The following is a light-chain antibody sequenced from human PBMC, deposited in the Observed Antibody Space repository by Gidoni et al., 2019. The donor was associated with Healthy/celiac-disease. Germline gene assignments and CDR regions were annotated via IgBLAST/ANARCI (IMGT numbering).Light chain of an antibody. J-gene: IGKJ4*01. CDR3: QQRSNWPPLT. CDR1: QSVSSS. V-gene: IGKV3-11*01. CDR2: DAS. Sequence: ELVLTQSPATLSCSPGEKATLPCRASQSVSSSLAWYQQNPGQAPRLLIYDASNRATGIPARFSGSGSGTDFTLTISSLEPEDFAVYYCQQRSNWPPLTFGGGTKVEIK.